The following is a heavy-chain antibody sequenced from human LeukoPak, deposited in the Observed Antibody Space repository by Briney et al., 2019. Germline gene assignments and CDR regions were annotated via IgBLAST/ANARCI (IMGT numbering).Heavy chain of an antibody. D-gene: IGHD3-10*01. Sequence: PGRSLRLSCAASGFSFNSYPMHWVRQAPGKDLEWVAVISNDGNNKYYADSVKGRFTISRDNSNNTLSLQMNGLRVEDTAVYYCARPDDSESFYRANHYWGRGTLVTVS. CDR3: ARPDDSESFYRANHY. CDR1: GFSFNSYP. CDR2: ISNDGNNK. V-gene: IGHV3-30*04. J-gene: IGHJ4*02.